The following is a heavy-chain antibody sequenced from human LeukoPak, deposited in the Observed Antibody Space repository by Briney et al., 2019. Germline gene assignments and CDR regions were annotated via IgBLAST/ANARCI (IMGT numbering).Heavy chain of an antibody. V-gene: IGHV1-2*02. D-gene: IGHD2-2*01. Sequence: ASVKVPCKASGYTFTGYYMHWVRQAPGQGLEWMGWINPNSGGTSYAQKFQGRVTMTRDTSISTAYMELSRLRSDDTAVYYCARDGAYQNYYYMDVWGKGTTVTVSS. J-gene: IGHJ6*03. CDR2: INPNSGGT. CDR1: GYTFTGYY. CDR3: ARDGAYQNYYYMDV.